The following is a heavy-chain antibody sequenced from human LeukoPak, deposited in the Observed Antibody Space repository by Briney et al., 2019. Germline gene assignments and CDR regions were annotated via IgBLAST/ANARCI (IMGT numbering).Heavy chain of an antibody. J-gene: IGHJ4*02. CDR1: GYSISSGYY. D-gene: IGHD3-22*01. CDR3: ARSALRPSSDSSGYYYDY. V-gene: IGHV4-61*01. Sequence: ASETLSLTCTVSGYSISSGYYWSWIRQPPGKGLEWIGYIYYSGSTNYNPSLKSRVTISVDTSKNQFSLKLSSVTAADTAVYYCARSALRPSSDSSGYYYDYWGQGTLVTVSS. CDR2: IYYSGST.